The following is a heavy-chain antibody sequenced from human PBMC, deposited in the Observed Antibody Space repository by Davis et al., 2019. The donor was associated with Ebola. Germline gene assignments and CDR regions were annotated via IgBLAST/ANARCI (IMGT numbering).Heavy chain of an antibody. CDR1: GYTFSDYY. J-gene: IGHJ5*02. D-gene: IGHD3-9*01. CDR2: TNPYSGVT. V-gene: IGHV1-2*06. Sequence: AASVKVSCKASGYTFSDYYTHWVRQAPGQGLEWMGRTNPYSGVTNYAQKFQGRVSMTRDTSIGTAYMELSRLTSDDTAVYYCARGTLIDYYRISLEPWGQGTLVTVSS. CDR3: ARGTLIDYYRISLEP.